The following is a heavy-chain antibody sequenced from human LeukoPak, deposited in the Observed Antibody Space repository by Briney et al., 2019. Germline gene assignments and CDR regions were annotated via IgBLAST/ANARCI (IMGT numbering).Heavy chain of an antibody. V-gene: IGHV3-23*01. D-gene: IGHD3-22*01. Sequence: GGSLRLSCAASGFTFSSYAMSWVRQAPGKGLEWVLAISGSGGSTYYADSVKGRFTISRDNSKNTLYLQMNSLRAEDTAVYYCAKDQSLYDSSGYDYWGQGTLVTVSS. J-gene: IGHJ4*02. CDR2: ISGSGGST. CDR1: GFTFSSYA. CDR3: AKDQSLYDSSGYDY.